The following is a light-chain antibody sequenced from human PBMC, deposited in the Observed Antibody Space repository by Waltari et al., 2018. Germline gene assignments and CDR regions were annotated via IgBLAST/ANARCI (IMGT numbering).Light chain of an antibody. CDR3: SSYAGSNHLV. CDR1: RSDVGGYNY. CDR2: EVN. Sequence: QSAMTQPPSASGSPGQSVTISCTGTRSDVGGYNYVSWYQPHPGKAPKLMVYEVNKRPSGVPDRFSGSKSGNTASLTVSGLQAEDESDYYCSSYAGSNHLVFGGGTKLTVL. V-gene: IGLV2-8*01. J-gene: IGLJ3*02.